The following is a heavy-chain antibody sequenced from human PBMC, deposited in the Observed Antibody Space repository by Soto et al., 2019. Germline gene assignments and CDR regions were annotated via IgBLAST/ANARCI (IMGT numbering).Heavy chain of an antibody. D-gene: IGHD5-18*01. Sequence: ASVKVPCEASGYTFTSYYMHWVRQSPGQGLEWMGIINPSGGSTSYAQKFQGRVTMTRDTSTSTVYMELSSLRSEDTAVYYCARDSLQIQLWSRDYYYYGMDVWGQGTTVTVSS. CDR1: GYTFTSYY. V-gene: IGHV1-46*01. CDR3: ARDSLQIQLWSRDYYYYGMDV. J-gene: IGHJ6*02. CDR2: INPSGGST.